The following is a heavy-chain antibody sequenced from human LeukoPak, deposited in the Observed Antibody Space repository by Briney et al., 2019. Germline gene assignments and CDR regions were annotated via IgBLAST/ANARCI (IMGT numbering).Heavy chain of an antibody. V-gene: IGHV4-4*02. D-gene: IGHD3-10*01. CDR2: IYHSGST. J-gene: IGHJ5*02. CDR1: GGSISSSNW. CDR3: AREYGSGSEFDP. Sequence: TSETLSLTCAVSGGSISSSNWWIWVRQPPGKGLEWIGEIYHSGSTNYNPSPKSRVTISVDKSKNQFSLKLSSVTAADTAVYYCAREYGSGSEFDPWGQGTLVTVSS.